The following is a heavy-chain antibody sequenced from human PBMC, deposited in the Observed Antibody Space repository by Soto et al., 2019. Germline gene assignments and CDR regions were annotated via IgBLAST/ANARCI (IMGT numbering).Heavy chain of an antibody. J-gene: IGHJ2*01. CDR1: GFSVGSNY. D-gene: IGHD2-15*01. V-gene: IGHV3-53*02. CDR2: IYSGGTT. Sequence: EVQLVETGGGLIQPGGSLRLSCAASGFSVGSNYMSWVRQDPGKGLEWVSVIYSGGTTHDADSVKGRFTISRDNAKNTRYLQMNSLRAEDTAVYYCARSSLGGNAGYFNRWGRGTLGTVSS. CDR3: ARSSLGGNAGYFNR.